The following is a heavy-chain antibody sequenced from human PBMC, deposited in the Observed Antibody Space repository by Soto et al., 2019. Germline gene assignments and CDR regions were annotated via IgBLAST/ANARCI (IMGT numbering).Heavy chain of an antibody. J-gene: IGHJ5*02. CDR3: ARHPSDFWFDP. Sequence: SVTLSVTWSVSGGSISSSSYFWGWIRQPPGKGLEWIGSIYYSGSTYYNPSLKSRVTVSVDTSKNQFSLKLSSVTAADTAVYYCARHPSDFWFDPWGQGTLVTVSS. CDR1: GGSISSSSYF. V-gene: IGHV4-39*01. CDR2: IYYSGST. D-gene: IGHD2-21*02.